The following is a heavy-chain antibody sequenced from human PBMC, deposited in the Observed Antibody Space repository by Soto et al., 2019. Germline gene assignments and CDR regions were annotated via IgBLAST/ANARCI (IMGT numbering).Heavy chain of an antibody. D-gene: IGHD2-21*01. CDR1: GGTFNTYT. Sequence: QVQVVQSGAEVKKPESSVKVSCTPSGGTFNTYTVNWVRLAPGHGLEWMGRFIPILDMANYAQKFQDRVTITADRSTFTAYMELNSLTSDDTAVYYCAITYCRDNSCPRDFDFWGPGTLVTVSS. V-gene: IGHV1-69*02. J-gene: IGHJ4*02. CDR2: FIPILDMA. CDR3: AITYCRDNSCPRDFDF.